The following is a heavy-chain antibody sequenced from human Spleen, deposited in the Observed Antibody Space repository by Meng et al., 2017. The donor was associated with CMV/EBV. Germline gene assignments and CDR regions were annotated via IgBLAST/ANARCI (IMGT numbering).Heavy chain of an antibody. Sequence: GESLKISCAASGFNFSSYAMHWVRQAPGKGLEWVAVISYDGSNKYYADSVKGRFTISRDNSKNTLYLQMNSPRAEDTAVYYRARADLLYQLLLGYWGQGTLVTVSS. CDR1: GFNFSSYA. CDR2: ISYDGSNK. D-gene: IGHD2-2*01. J-gene: IGHJ4*02. CDR3: ARADLLYQLLLGY. V-gene: IGHV3-30*04.